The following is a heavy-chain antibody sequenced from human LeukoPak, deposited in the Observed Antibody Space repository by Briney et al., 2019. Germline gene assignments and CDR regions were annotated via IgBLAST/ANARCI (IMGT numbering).Heavy chain of an antibody. D-gene: IGHD6-25*01. CDR2: IYYSGST. J-gene: IGHJ4*02. CDR3: ARDGGIAAAMSLDY. V-gene: IGHV4-59*12. CDR1: GGSISSYY. Sequence: PSETLSLTCTVSGGSISSYYWSWIRQPPGKGLEWIGYIYYSGSTNYNPSLKSRVTISVDTSKNQFSLKLNSVTAADTAVYYCARDGGIAAAMSLDYWGQGTLVTVSS.